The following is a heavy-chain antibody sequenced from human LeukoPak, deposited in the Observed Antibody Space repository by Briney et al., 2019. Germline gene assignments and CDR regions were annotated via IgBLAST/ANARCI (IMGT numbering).Heavy chain of an antibody. CDR3: ASGSYYSAFDI. CDR1: GFTFSSYG. D-gene: IGHD1-26*01. V-gene: IGHV3-30*03. J-gene: IGHJ3*02. Sequence: GGSLRLSCAASGFTFSSYGMHWVRQAPGEGLEWVAVISYDGSNKYYADSVKGRFTISRDNSKNTLYLQMNSLRAEDTAVYYCASGSYYSAFDIWGQGTMVTVSS. CDR2: ISYDGSNK.